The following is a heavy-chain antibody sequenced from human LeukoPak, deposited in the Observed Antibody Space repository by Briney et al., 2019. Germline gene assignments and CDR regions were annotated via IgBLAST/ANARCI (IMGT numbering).Heavy chain of an antibody. D-gene: IGHD5-18*01. V-gene: IGHV4-30-4*07. CDR1: GYSISSGYS. J-gene: IGHJ4*02. CDR3: GYSYGYDFHYFDY. CDR2: IYYSGST. Sequence: SETLSLTCTVSGYSISSGYSWSWIRQPPGKGLEWIGYIYYSGSTYYNPSLKSRVTISVDTSKNQFSLKLSSVTAADTAVYYCGYSYGYDFHYFDYWGQGTLVTVSS.